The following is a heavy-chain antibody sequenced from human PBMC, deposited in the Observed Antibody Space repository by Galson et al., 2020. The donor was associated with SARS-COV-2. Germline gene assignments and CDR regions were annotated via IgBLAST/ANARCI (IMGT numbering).Heavy chain of an antibody. CDR3: ARDAYYYGSGSSDYYYYYGMDV. CDR2: IKQDGSEK. J-gene: IGHJ6*02. CDR1: GFTFSSYW. Sequence: TGGSLRLSCAASGFTFSSYWMSWVRQAPGKGLEWVANIKQDGSEKYYVDSVKGRFTISRDNAKNSLYLQMNSLRAEDTAVYYCARDAYYYGSGSSDYYYYYGMDVWGQGTTVTVSS. D-gene: IGHD3-10*01. V-gene: IGHV3-7*01.